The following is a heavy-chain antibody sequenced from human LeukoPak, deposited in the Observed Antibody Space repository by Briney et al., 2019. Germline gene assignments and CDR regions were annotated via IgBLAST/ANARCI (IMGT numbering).Heavy chain of an antibody. D-gene: IGHD1-26*01. CDR3: TRDGSGSRIPFDY. J-gene: IGHJ4*02. V-gene: IGHV3-74*01. Sequence: PGGSLRLSCAASGFAFGSHWMHWVRQAPGKGLVWVARIESDASNTRYADSVKSRFTISRDNANKTLYLQMNSLRDEDTAVYYCTRDGSGSRIPFDYWGQGTLGTV. CDR1: GFAFGSHW. CDR2: IESDASNT.